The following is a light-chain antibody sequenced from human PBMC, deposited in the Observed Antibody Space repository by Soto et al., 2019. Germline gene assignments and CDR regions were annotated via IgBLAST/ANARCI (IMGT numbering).Light chain of an antibody. CDR3: QQSYTTPRT. J-gene: IGKJ2*01. CDR1: QSISSN. Sequence: DIQMTQSPSSLSASVGDRVTITCRASQSISSNLNWYQQKPGKAPKVLIFGASSLQSGVPSRFSGSGSGTEFTLTISSLQREDSATYYCQQSYTTPRTFGQGTKVDIK. CDR2: GAS. V-gene: IGKV1-39*01.